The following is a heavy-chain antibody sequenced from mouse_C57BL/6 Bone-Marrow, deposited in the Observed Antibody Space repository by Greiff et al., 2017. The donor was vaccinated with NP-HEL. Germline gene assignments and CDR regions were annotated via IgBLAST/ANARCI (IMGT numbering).Heavy chain of an antibody. CDR2: IWGDGST. J-gene: IGHJ4*01. CDR3: AKERGVYDGSSYYAMDY. D-gene: IGHD1-1*01. V-gene: IGHV2-3*01. CDR1: GFSLTSYG. Sequence: VMLVESGPGLVAPSQSLSITCTVSGFSLTSYGVSWVRQPPGKGLEWLGVIWGDGSTNYHSALIARLSISKDNSKSQVFLKLNSLQTDDTATYYCAKERGVYDGSSYYAMDYWGQGTSVTVSS.